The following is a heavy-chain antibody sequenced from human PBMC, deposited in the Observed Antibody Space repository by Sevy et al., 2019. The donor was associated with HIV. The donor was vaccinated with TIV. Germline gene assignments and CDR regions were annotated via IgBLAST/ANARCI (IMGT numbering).Heavy chain of an antibody. Sequence: SETLSLTCTVSGGSITRLYWGWIRQPPGKGLEWIANIYYNGNTNYNPSLKSRVTISLDTSKNQFSLGLTSVTAADTAVCYWAGENAWGRGYSWGQGTLVTVSS. J-gene: IGHJ4*02. V-gene: IGHV4-59*08. CDR2: IYYNGNT. CDR3: AGENAWGRGYS. CDR1: GGSITRLY. D-gene: IGHD1-26*01.